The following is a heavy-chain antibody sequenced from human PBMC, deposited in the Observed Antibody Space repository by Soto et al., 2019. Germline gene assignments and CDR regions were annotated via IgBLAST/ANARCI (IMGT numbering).Heavy chain of an antibody. J-gene: IGHJ3*02. CDR2: INPYNPNT. D-gene: IGHD3-16*01. V-gene: IGHV1-18*04. CDR3: ARERVAGNWGDGSEI. CDR1: GYTFTNHG. Sequence: QVQLVQSGTEVKKPGASVKVSCKTSGYTFTNHGINWVRQAPGQGLEWLGWINPYNPNTNYAQKLLGRVTMTTATSTTTAYMDLRSLTSDATALYYCARERVAGNWGDGSEIWGQGTVVTVSS.